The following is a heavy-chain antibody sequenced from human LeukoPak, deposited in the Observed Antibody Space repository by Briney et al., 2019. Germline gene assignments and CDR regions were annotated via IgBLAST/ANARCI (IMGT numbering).Heavy chain of an antibody. Sequence: DSVRGRFTVSRDNAKNSVYLQMNSLRGEDPAVYYCTTQLSCSGTSCLPRNFDYWGQGTLVTVSS. V-gene: IGHV3-7*01. D-gene: IGHD2-15*01. CDR3: TTQLSCSGTSCLPRNFDY. J-gene: IGHJ4*02.